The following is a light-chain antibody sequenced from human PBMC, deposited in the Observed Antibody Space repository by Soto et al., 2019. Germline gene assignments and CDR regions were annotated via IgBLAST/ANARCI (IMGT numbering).Light chain of an antibody. J-gene: IGKJ4*01. CDR2: DAS. CDR1: QDIKNY. CDR3: QHYDHLPPLS. V-gene: IGKV1-33*01. Sequence: DIQMTQSPSSLSASVGDRVTITCQASQDIKNYLNWYQQKPGKAPNLLIYDASNLKTGDPSTVSGCSSWPHFNFTISSLQPEDIATYYCQHYDHLPPLSFGGGTKVEIK.